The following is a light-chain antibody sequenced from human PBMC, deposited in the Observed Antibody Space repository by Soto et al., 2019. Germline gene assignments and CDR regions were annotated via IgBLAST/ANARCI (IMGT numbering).Light chain of an antibody. CDR3: QQSYGTPYI. V-gene: IGKV1-39*01. J-gene: IGKJ2*01. CDR1: QSVDNY. CDR2: GVS. Sequence: DIQVTQSPSSLSASVGDKVTITCRTSQSVDNYLNWYQHKPGQAPKLLIYGVSTLHSGVPPRFSGSGSGTEFTLTITNLQPDDFATYYCQQSYGTPYIFDQGT.